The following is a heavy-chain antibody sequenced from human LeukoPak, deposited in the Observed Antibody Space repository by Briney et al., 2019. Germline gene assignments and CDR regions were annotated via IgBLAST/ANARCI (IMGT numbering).Heavy chain of an antibody. V-gene: IGHV3-15*01. Sequence: KPGGSLTLSCAASRFTLVYWMSWVRQAPGKGLEWVGRIKSQRDGGTIDYAAPVKGRFAISRDDSKNTLYLQMNSLKIEDTAVYYCTTGSSYSGLDNWGQGTLLTVPS. CDR1: RFTLVYW. J-gene: IGHJ4*02. D-gene: IGHD6-25*01. CDR3: TTGSSYSGLDN. CDR2: IKSQRDGGTI.